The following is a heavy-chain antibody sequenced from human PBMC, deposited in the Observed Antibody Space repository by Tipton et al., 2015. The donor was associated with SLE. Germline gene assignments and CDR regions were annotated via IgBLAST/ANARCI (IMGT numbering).Heavy chain of an antibody. J-gene: IGHJ4*02. V-gene: IGHV4-31*03. CDR2: IYYSGST. CDR3: ARDPAAAGLVDC. Sequence: TLSLTCTVSGGSIKSGGFYWTWIRQHPEKGLEWIGYIYYSGSTYYNPSLTSRVTISVDTSKNQFSLNLSSVTAADTAVYYCARDPAAAGLVDCWGQGTLVTVSS. D-gene: IGHD6-13*01. CDR1: GGSIKSGGFY.